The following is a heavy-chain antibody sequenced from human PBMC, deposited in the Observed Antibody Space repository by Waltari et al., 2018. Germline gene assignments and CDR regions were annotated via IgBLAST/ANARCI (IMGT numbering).Heavy chain of an antibody. J-gene: IGHJ5*02. CDR2: SNTMGGST. CDR3: ARGTYDFWSGYYKDNWFDP. Sequence: QVQLVQSGAEVKKPGASVKVSCKASGYTFTSYYMHWVRQAPGQGLEWRGISNTMGGSTSYAQKFQGRVTMTRDTSTSTVYMELSSLRSEDTAVYYCARGTYDFWSGYYKDNWFDPWGQGTLVTVSS. CDR1: GYTFTSYY. D-gene: IGHD3-3*01. V-gene: IGHV1-46*01.